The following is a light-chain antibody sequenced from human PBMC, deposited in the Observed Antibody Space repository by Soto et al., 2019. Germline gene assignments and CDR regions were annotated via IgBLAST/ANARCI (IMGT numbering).Light chain of an antibody. V-gene: IGKV1-39*01. CDR2: GAS. CDR3: QQSYSFPFT. CDR1: QTISNY. J-gene: IGKJ3*01. Sequence: DLQMTQSPSSLSASIGDRVTVTCRASQTISNYLNWYQQKPGKAPNLLVSGASSLQTGVPSRFSGSGSGTDFTLTINSLEPEDYATYYCQQSYSFPFTFGPGTKVDVK.